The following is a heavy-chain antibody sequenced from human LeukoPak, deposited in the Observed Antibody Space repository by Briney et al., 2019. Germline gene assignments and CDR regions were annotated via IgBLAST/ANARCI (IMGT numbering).Heavy chain of an antibody. D-gene: IGHD2-2*02. V-gene: IGHV4-4*08. CDR3: AREEYCSSTSCYTEWFDP. CDR1: GGSISSYY. J-gene: IGHJ5*02. Sequence: PSETLSLTCTVSGGSISSYYWSWIRQPPGKGLEWIGRIYTSGSTNYNTSLKSRVTISVDTSKNQFSLKLSSVTAADTAVYYCAREEYCSSTSCYTEWFDPWGQGTLVTVSS. CDR2: IYTSGST.